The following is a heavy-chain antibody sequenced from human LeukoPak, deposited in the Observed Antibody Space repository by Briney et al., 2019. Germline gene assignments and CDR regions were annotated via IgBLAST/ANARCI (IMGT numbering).Heavy chain of an antibody. Sequence: SETLSLTCTVSGGSISSNYYWGWIRQPPGKGLEWIVSFFYSGSTYYNPSLKSRVTISVDTSNNQFSLRLTSVTAADTAVYYCARARGRYIDFLDYWGQGTLITVSS. D-gene: IGHD3-9*01. CDR3: ARARGRYIDFLDY. CDR1: GGSISSNYY. J-gene: IGHJ4*02. CDR2: FFYSGST. V-gene: IGHV4-39*02.